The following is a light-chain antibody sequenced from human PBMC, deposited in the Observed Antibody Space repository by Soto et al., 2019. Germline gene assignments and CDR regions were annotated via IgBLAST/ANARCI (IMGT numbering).Light chain of an antibody. V-gene: IGLV2-14*03. CDR1: SSDVGGYNF. J-gene: IGLJ2*01. Sequence: QSVLTQPASVSGSPGQSITISCTGTSSDVGGYNFVSWYRHHPGKAPKLVIYDVSNRPSGVSIRFSGSKSANTASLTISGLQAEDEADYYCTSYTSSNTLVFGGGTKLTV. CDR2: DVS. CDR3: TSYTSSNTLV.